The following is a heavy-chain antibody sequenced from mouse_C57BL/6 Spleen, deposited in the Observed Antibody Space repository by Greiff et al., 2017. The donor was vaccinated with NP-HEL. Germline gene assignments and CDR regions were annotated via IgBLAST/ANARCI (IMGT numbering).Heavy chain of an antibody. D-gene: IGHD3-2*02. J-gene: IGHJ3*01. CDR2: ISSGSSTI. Sequence: EVQLVESGGGLVKPGGSLKLSCAASGFTFSDYGMHWVRQAPEKGLEWVAYISSGSSTIYYADTVKGRFTISRDNAKNTLFLQMTSLRSEDTAMYYCARQKVKTAQDPWLAYWGQGTLVTVSA. CDR3: ARQKVKTAQDPWLAY. V-gene: IGHV5-17*01. CDR1: GFTFSDYG.